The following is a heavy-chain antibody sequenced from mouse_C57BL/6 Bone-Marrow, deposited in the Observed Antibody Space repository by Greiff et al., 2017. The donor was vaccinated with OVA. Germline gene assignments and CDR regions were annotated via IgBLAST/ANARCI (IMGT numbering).Heavy chain of an antibody. CDR3: ARHPITTVVADENYYAMDY. CDR1: GFTFSSYG. D-gene: IGHD1-1*01. J-gene: IGHJ4*01. V-gene: IGHV5-6*01. CDR2: ISSGGSYT. Sequence: EVQLVESGGDLVKPGGSLKLSCAASGFTFSSYGMSWVSQTPDKRLEWVATISSGGSYTYYQDSVKGRFTISRDNAKNTLYLQMSSLKSEVTDMYYCARHPITTVVADENYYAMDYWGQGTSVTVSS.